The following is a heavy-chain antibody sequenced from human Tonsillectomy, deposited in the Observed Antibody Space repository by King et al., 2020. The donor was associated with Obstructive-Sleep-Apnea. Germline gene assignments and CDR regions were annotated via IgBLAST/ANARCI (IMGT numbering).Heavy chain of an antibody. CDR3: AREGYGP. Sequence: QLQESGPGLVKPSETLSLTCTVSGYSINSGYYWGWIRQPPGEGLEWIGSVYDSGNTSYNPSLKGRVTKSVHTSQNQFSLRLFSVTAADTAVYYCAREGYGPWGQGALVTVSS. CDR1: GYSINSGYY. J-gene: IGHJ5*02. V-gene: IGHV4-38-2*02. D-gene: IGHD5-12*01. CDR2: VYDSGNT.